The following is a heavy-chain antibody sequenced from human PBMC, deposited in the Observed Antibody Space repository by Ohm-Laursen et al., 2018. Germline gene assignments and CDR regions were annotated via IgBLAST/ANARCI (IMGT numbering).Heavy chain of an antibody. CDR2: ISYDGNEK. CDR1: GFTFSTYW. D-gene: IGHD1-26*01. V-gene: IGHV3-30*18. CDR3: AKDGEQLAQYYFED. Sequence: SLRLSCTAFGFTFSTYWMTWVRQAPGKGLQWVAVISYDGNEKFYADSVKGRFTISRDISKNTLFLQMNSLRLEDTAVYYCAKDGEQLAQYYFEDWGQGTPVTVSS. J-gene: IGHJ4*02.